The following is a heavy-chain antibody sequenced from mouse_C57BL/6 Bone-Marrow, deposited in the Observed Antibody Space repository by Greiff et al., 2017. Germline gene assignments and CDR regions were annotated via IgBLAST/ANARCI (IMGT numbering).Heavy chain of an antibody. CDR3: ARSNYYGSSYSY. V-gene: IGHV1-69*01. CDR2: IDPSDSYT. Sequence: VQLQQPGAELVMPGASVKLSCKASGYTFTSYWMHWVKQRPGQGLEWIGEIDPSDSYTNYNQKFKGKSTLPVDKSSSTAYMQLSSLTSEDSAVYYCARSNYYGSSYSYWGQGTTLTVSS. J-gene: IGHJ2*01. CDR1: GYTFTSYW. D-gene: IGHD1-1*01.